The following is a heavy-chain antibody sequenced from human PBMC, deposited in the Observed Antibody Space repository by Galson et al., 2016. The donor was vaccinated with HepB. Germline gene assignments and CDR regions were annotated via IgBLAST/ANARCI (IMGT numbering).Heavy chain of an antibody. CDR1: GFTFSSHG. D-gene: IGHD4-23*01. V-gene: IGHV3-23*01. CDR2: ISASGDST. J-gene: IGHJ4*02. CDR3: AKPYYGGGRYYLELHY. Sequence: SLRLSCAASGFTFSSHGMSWVRQAPGEGLEWVSGISASGDSTFYANSVKGRVTVSRDNSKNPLYLQMSSLIAEDTAVYYCAKPYYGGGRYYLELHYWGQGTLVTVSS.